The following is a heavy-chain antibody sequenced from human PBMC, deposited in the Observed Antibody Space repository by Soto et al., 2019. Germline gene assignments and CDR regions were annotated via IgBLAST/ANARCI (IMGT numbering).Heavy chain of an antibody. Sequence: GGSLRLSCAASGFTFSSYWMSWVRQAPGKGLEWVANIKQDGSEKYYVDSVKGRFTISRDNAKNSLYLQMNSLRAEDTAVYYCASPSALGLIGYYYYYMDVWGKGTTVTVSS. CDR3: ASPSALGLIGYYYYYMDV. J-gene: IGHJ6*03. D-gene: IGHD7-27*01. V-gene: IGHV3-7*01. CDR1: GFTFSSYW. CDR2: IKQDGSEK.